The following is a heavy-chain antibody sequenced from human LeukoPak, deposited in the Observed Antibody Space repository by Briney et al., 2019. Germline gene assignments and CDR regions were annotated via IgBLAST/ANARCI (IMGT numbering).Heavy chain of an antibody. V-gene: IGHV3-23*01. D-gene: IGHD3-10*01. CDR3: VKDRSGSYYLFDY. CDR1: GFTFNTYW. J-gene: IGHJ4*02. Sequence: GGSLRLSCAASGFTFNTYWMSWVRQAPGKGLEWVSTISGGGDSTDYADSVKGRFTISRDNSKNTLYLQMNGLRAEDTAAYYCVKDRSGSYYLFDYWGQGTLVTVSS. CDR2: ISGGGDST.